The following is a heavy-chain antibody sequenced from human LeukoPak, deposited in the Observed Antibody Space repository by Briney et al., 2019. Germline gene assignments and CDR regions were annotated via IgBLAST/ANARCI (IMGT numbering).Heavy chain of an antibody. D-gene: IGHD3-22*01. CDR2: IYYSGST. CDR1: GGSISSYY. J-gene: IGHJ6*02. V-gene: IGHV4-39*07. CDR3: ARPHSSGPPYGMDV. Sequence: SETLSLTCTVSGGSISSYYWSWIRQPPGKGLEWIGSIYYSGSTYYNPSLKSRVTISVDTSKNQFSLKLSSVTAADTAVYYCARPHSSGPPYGMDVWGQGTTVTVSS.